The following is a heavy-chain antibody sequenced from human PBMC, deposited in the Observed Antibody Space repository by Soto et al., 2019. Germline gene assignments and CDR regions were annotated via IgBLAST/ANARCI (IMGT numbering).Heavy chain of an antibody. V-gene: IGHV1-69*01. D-gene: IGHD6-19*01. Sequence: QVQLVQSGAEVKKPGSSVKVSCKASGGTFSSYAISWVRQAPGQGLEWMGGIIPIFGTANYAQKFQGRVTISADESTSTAYMEVCSLRSEDTAVYYCAGDQAYSSGWYVYWGQGSPVTVSS. CDR2: IIPIFGTA. CDR1: GGTFSSYA. CDR3: AGDQAYSSGWYVY. J-gene: IGHJ4*02.